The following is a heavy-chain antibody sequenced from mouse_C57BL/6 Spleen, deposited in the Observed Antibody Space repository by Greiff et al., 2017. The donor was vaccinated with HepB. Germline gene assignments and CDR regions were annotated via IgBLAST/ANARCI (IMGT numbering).Heavy chain of an antibody. CDR2: INPGSGGT. CDR1: GYAFTNYL. Sequence: VQLMESGAELVRPGTSVKVSCKASGYAFTNYLIEWVKQRPGQGLEWIGVINPGSGGTNYNEKFKGKATLTADKSSSTAYMQLSSLTSEDSAVYFCARYYDYSFAYWGQGTLVTVSA. J-gene: IGHJ3*01. D-gene: IGHD2-4*01. V-gene: IGHV1-54*01. CDR3: ARYYDYSFAY.